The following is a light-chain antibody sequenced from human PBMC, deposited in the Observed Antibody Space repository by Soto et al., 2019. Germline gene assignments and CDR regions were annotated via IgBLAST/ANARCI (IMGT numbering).Light chain of an antibody. V-gene: IGKV3-15*01. J-gene: IGKJ1*01. CDR3: QQYNDWPWT. Sequence: EIVMTESPVTLSVSPGERATLSCRASQSVSTKLAWYHHKPGQAPRLLIYGATTRAPDVPARFSGSGSGTDFILTISSLQSEDFAVYYCQQYNDWPWTFGQGTKVDIK. CDR2: GAT. CDR1: QSVSTK.